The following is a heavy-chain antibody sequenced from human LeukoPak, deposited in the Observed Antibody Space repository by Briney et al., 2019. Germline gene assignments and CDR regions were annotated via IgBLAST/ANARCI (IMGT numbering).Heavy chain of an antibody. V-gene: IGHV4-61*01. CDR3: ARYGRYSGYDNFDY. CDR1: GGSFSSGSYY. J-gene: IGHJ4*02. D-gene: IGHD5-12*01. Sequence: SETLSLTCTVSGGSFSSGSYYWSWIRQPPGTGLEWIGYIYYSGSTNYNPSLKSRVTISVDTSKNQFSLKLSSVTAADTAVYYCARYGRYSGYDNFDYWGQGTLVTVSS. CDR2: IYYSGST.